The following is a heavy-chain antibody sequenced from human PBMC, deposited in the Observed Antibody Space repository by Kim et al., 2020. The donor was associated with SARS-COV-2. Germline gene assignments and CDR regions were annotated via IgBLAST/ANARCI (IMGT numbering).Heavy chain of an antibody. Sequence: GGSLRLSCAASGFTFSSYGMHWVRQAPGKGLEWVAVIWYDGSNKYYADSVKGRFTISRDNSKNTLYLQMNSLRAEDTAVYYCAKDLDDYYDSSGYYGAGFDYWGQGTLVTVSS. CDR2: IWYDGSNK. CDR1: GFTFSSYG. D-gene: IGHD3-22*01. V-gene: IGHV3-33*06. CDR3: AKDLDDYYDSSGYYGAGFDY. J-gene: IGHJ4*02.